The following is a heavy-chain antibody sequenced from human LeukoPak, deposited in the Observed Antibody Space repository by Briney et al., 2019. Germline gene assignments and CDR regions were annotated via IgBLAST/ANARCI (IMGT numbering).Heavy chain of an antibody. J-gene: IGHJ4*02. CDR1: GYTFTGYY. Sequence: AASVTLSCTASGYTFTGYYMHWVRQAPGQGLEWMGIINPSGGSTIYAQKFQGRVTMTRDMSTSTVYMELSSLRSEDTAVYYCAREEGTWIQPSTAQLDYWGQGTLVTVSS. V-gene: IGHV1-46*01. D-gene: IGHD5-18*01. CDR2: INPSGGST. CDR3: AREEGTWIQPSTAQLDY.